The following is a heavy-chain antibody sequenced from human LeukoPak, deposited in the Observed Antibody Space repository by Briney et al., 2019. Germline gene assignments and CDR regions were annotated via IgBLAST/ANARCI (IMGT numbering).Heavy chain of an antibody. Sequence: GGSLRLSCAASGFTFSNAWMSWVRQAPGKGLEWVGRIKSKTDGGTTDYAAPVKGRFTISRDDSKNTLYLQMNSLKTEDTAVYYCTTQTDRAYGSGSPWDYYDYYYMDVWGKGTTVTVSS. V-gene: IGHV3-15*01. J-gene: IGHJ6*03. D-gene: IGHD3-10*01. CDR3: TTQTDRAYGSGSPWDYYDYYYMDV. CDR2: IKSKTDGGTT. CDR1: GFTFSNAW.